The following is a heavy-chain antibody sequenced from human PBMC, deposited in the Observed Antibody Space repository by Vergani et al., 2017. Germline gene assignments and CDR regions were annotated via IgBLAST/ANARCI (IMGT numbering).Heavy chain of an antibody. Sequence: QVQLQESGPGLVKPSQTLSLTCTVSGGSISSGDYYWSWIRQPPGKGLEWIGEINHSGSTNYNPSLKSRVTISVDTSKDQFALKLSSVTAADTAVYYCARATRTMTAAGSPWGQGTLVTVSS. V-gene: IGHV4-30-4*08. D-gene: IGHD6-13*01. CDR1: GGSISSGDYY. J-gene: IGHJ5*02. CDR3: ARATRTMTAAGSP. CDR2: INHSGST.